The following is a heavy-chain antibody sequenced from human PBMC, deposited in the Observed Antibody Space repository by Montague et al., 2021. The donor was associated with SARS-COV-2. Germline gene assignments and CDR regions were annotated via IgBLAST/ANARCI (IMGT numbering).Heavy chain of an antibody. D-gene: IGHD2-2*01. CDR1: GASISSDNW. CDR2: ICQAVGT. J-gene: IGHJ5*02. V-gene: IGHV4-4*02. Sequence: SETLSLTCAVSGASISSDNWWNWVRQSPGKGLEWIGEICQAVGTNYNPSLKSRVTIAVDSFSNQVSLKMTSVTAADTAIYYCARVVRGCSGHSCYFDPWGQGTLVTVSS. CDR3: ARVVRGCSGHSCYFDP.